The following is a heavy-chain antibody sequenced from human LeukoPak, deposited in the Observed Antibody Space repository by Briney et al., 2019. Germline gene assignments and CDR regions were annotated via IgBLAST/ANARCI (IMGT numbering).Heavy chain of an antibody. D-gene: IGHD3-10*01. Sequence: NSGGSLRLSCAASGFTFSSYSMNWVRQAPGKGLEWVSSISSSSSYIYYADSVKGRFTISRDNAKNSLYLQMNSLRAEDTAVYYCALLWFGELWTKDYWGQGTLVTVSS. CDR3: ALLWFGELWTKDY. CDR1: GFTFSSYS. J-gene: IGHJ4*02. CDR2: ISSSSSYI. V-gene: IGHV3-21*01.